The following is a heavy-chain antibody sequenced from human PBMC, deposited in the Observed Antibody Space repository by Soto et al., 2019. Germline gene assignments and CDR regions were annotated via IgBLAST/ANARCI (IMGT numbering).Heavy chain of an antibody. Sequence: GEALKISCKGSGYSFTSYWISWVRQMPGKGLERVGRIEPSDSYTNYSPSFQGHVTISADKSISTAYLQWNSLKASDTAMYYCATLRNGGNMYVWGQGTTVTVSS. V-gene: IGHV5-10-1*01. CDR3: ATLRNGGNMYV. D-gene: IGHD4-17*01. CDR2: IEPSDSYT. CDR1: GYSFTSYW. J-gene: IGHJ6*02.